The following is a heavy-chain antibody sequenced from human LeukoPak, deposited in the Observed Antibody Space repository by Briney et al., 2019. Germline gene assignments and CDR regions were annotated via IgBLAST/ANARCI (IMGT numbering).Heavy chain of an antibody. CDR1: GFTVSSTY. D-gene: IGHD4/OR15-4a*01. Sequence: PGGSLRLSCAASGFTVSSTYMCWVRQAPGKGLEWVSVIYSGGTTYYADSVKGRFTISRDNSKNTLYLQMNSLRTEDTAVYYCARDLYDYGSYWGQGTLVTVSS. CDR2: IYSGGTT. CDR3: ARDLYDYGSY. V-gene: IGHV3-66*01. J-gene: IGHJ4*02.